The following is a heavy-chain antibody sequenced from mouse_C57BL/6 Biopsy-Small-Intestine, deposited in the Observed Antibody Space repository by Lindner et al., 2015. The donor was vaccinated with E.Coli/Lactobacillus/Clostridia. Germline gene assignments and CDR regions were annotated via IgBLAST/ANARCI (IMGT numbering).Heavy chain of an antibody. J-gene: IGHJ2*01. V-gene: IGHV1-76*01. Sequence: VQLQESGAELVKPGASVKLSCTASGFNIKDYYMHWVKQRPRQGLEWIARILPGSGNTYYNEKFKGKATLTVDKSSSTAYMQLSSLTSEDSAVYYCARAAYYSNYGYWGQGTTLTVSS. CDR3: ARAAYYSNYGY. CDR1: GFNIKDYY. D-gene: IGHD2-5*01. CDR2: ILPGSGNT.